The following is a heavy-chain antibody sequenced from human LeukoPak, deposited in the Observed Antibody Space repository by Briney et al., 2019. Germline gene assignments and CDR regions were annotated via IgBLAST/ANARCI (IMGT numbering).Heavy chain of an antibody. V-gene: IGHV1-18*01. CDR3: ARHGLSSDY. CDR2: ISPNNGNT. CDR1: GYTFTNYG. Sequence: GASVKVSCKTSGYTFTNYGLTWVRQAPGQGLEWMGWISPNNGNTNYAQNFQERVTMTTDRSTNTAYMELRSLRSDDTAIYYCARHGLSSDYWGPGTLVTVSS. J-gene: IGHJ4*02. D-gene: IGHD2-8*01.